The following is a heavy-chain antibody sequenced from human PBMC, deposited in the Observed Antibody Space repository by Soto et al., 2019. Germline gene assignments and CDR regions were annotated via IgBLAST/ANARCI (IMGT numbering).Heavy chain of an antibody. D-gene: IGHD3-10*01. V-gene: IGHV3-48*03. Sequence: EVQLVESGGGLVQPGGSLRLSCAVSGFTYGAYEMNWVRQAPGKGLEWGSYISSSGSIRYYADSVQGRFTISRDNANTSLYLQMNSLRAEDTAVYYCARDLRTLDRGVTYGMDVWGQGTTVTVSS. CDR2: ISSSGSIR. CDR1: GFTYGAYE. J-gene: IGHJ6*02. CDR3: ARDLRTLDRGVTYGMDV.